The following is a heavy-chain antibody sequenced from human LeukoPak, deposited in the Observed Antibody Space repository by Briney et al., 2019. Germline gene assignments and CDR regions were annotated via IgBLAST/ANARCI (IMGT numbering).Heavy chain of an antibody. D-gene: IGHD3-16*01. V-gene: IGHV1-2*02. J-gene: IGHJ5*02. CDR3: ARERGSSNIGSNWFDP. CDR1: GYTFTGYY. CDR2: INPNSGGT. Sequence: ASVKVSCKASGYTFTGYYMHWVRQAPGQGLEWMGWINPNSGGTNYAQKFQGRVTMTRDTSISTAYMELSRLRSDDTAVYYCARERGSSNIGSNWFDPWGQGTLVTVSS.